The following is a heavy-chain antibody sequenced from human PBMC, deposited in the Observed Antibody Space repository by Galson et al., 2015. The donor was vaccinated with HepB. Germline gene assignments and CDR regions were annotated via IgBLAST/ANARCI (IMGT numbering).Heavy chain of an antibody. CDR3: ARDLFLGYGDYTRFVVGYYYYMDV. CDR2: TYYRSKWYN. CDR1: GDSVSSNSAA. J-gene: IGHJ6*03. D-gene: IGHD4-17*01. V-gene: IGHV6-1*01. Sequence: CAISGDSVSSNSAAWNWIRQSPSRGLEWLGRTYYRSKWYNDYAVSVKSRITINPDTSKNQFSLQLNSVTPEDTAVYYCARDLFLGYGDYTRFVVGYYYYMDVWGKGTTVTVSS.